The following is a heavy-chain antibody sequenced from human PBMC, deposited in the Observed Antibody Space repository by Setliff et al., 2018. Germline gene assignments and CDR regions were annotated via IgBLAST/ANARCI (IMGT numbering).Heavy chain of an antibody. J-gene: IGHJ3*02. Sequence: PSETLSLTCTVSGGSISSSSYYWGWIRQPPGKGLEWIGSIYYSGSTYYNPSLKSRVTISVDTSKNQFSLKLSSVTAADTAVYYCASRGKQGVLWFGESLGAFDIWGKGQWSPSPQ. V-gene: IGHV4-39*01. CDR2: IYYSGST. D-gene: IGHD3-10*01. CDR3: ASRGKQGVLWFGESLGAFDI. CDR1: GGSISSSSYY.